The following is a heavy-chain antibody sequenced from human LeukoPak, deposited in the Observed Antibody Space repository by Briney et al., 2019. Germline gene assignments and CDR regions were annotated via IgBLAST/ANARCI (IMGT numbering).Heavy chain of an antibody. J-gene: IGHJ6*03. CDR3: AREGFTVTHSPGRYYYYYMDV. Sequence: GGSLRLSCAASGFTFSNAWMSWVRQAPGKGLEWVGRIKSKTDGGTTDYAAPVKGRFTISRDDSKNTLYLQMNSLRAEDTAVYYCAREGFTVTHSPGRYYYYYMDVWGKGTTVTVSS. CDR1: GFTFSNAW. D-gene: IGHD4-17*01. CDR2: IKSKTDGGTT. V-gene: IGHV3-15*01.